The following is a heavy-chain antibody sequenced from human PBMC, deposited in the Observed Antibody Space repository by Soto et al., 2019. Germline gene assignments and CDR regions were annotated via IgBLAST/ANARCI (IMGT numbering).Heavy chain of an antibody. J-gene: IGHJ5*02. V-gene: IGHV3-33*08. CDR3: ARGDDYGDYGWLDP. D-gene: IGHD4-17*01. CDR1: GFTFSRFG. CDR2: LWNDGSKR. Sequence: QALLVESGGGVVQPGGSLRLSCAASGFTFSRFGMHWVRQAPGKGLEWVAVLWNDGSKRYYADSVKGRFIISRDNYRDTLYLQMKDLRVEDTAVYYCARGDDYGDYGWLDPWGQGIQVTVSS.